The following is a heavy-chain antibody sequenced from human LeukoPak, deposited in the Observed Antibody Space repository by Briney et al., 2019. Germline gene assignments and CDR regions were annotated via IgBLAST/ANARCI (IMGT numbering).Heavy chain of an antibody. Sequence: PSETLSLTCTVSGGSVSSGSYYWSWIRQPPGKGLECIGYIYYTGSTNYNPSIKSRVTISVDTSKNQFCLKLTSVTAADTAVYYCARAAAVRYNSGWYSNWFDPWGQGTLVTVSS. J-gene: IGHJ5*02. D-gene: IGHD6-19*01. CDR1: GGSVSSGSYY. CDR3: ARAAAVRYNSGWYSNWFDP. V-gene: IGHV4-61*01. CDR2: IYYTGST.